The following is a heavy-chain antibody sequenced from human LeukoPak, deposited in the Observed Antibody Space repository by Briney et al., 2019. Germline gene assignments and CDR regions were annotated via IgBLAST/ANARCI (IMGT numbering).Heavy chain of an antibody. CDR3: TRGLGSGTYTDYYMDV. V-gene: IGHV3-53*01. D-gene: IGHD3-10*01. Sequence: GGSLRLSCAASGFIVSSDYMSWVRQAPGEGLEWVSVLYTGGRTYYADSVKGRFTISRDDSKDTLYLQMNSPGVEDTAVYYCTRGLGSGTYTDYYMDVWGKGTTVTVSS. J-gene: IGHJ6*03. CDR2: LYTGGRT. CDR1: GFIVSSDY.